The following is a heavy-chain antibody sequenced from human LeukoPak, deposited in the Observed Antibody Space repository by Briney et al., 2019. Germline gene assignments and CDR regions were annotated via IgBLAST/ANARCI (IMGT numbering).Heavy chain of an antibody. Sequence: SETLSLTCTVSGGSISGYYWSWIRQPPGKGLEWIGYIYYTGSTNYNPSLKSRVTISVDTSKKQFSLKLSSVTAADTAVYYCARDGYYDNYFDFWGQETLVTVSS. D-gene: IGHD3-22*01. CDR2: IYYTGST. V-gene: IGHV4-59*01. CDR1: GGSISGYY. J-gene: IGHJ4*02. CDR3: ARDGYYDNYFDF.